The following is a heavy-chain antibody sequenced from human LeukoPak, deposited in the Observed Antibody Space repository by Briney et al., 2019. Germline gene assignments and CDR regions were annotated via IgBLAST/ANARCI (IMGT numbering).Heavy chain of an antibody. J-gene: IGHJ3*02. CDR1: GGSINGYY. CDR3: ARGASGTLYDAFDI. D-gene: IGHD1-26*01. V-gene: IGHV4-59*01. CDR2: IYYSGTT. Sequence: SETLSLTCTVSGGSINGYYWSWIRQPPGEGLEWIGSIYYSGTTNSNPSLRSRATILVDTSKNHLSLKVSSVTAADTAVYYCARGASGTLYDAFDIWGQGTMVTVSS.